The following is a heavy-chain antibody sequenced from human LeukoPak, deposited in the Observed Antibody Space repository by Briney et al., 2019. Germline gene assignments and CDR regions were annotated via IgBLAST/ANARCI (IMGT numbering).Heavy chain of an antibody. CDR3: AKDGGQLVPRYYFDY. D-gene: IGHD6-13*01. J-gene: IGHJ4*02. CDR1: GFTFSSYA. V-gene: IGHV3-43D*03. CDR2: ISWDGGST. Sequence: PGRSLRLSCAASGFTFSSYAMHWVRQAPGKGLEWVSLISWDGGSTYYADSVKGRFTISRDNSKNSLYLQMNSLRAEDTALYYCAKDGGQLVPRYYFDYWGQGTLVTVSS.